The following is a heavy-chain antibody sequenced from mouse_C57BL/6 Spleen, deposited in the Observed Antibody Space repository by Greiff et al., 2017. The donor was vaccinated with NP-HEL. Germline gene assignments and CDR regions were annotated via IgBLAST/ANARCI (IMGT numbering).Heavy chain of an antibody. D-gene: IGHD4-1*01. CDR3: ARRELGRYYYAMDY. V-gene: IGHV1-22*01. Sequence: EVQLQQSGPELVKPGASVKMSCKASGYTFTDYNMHWVKQSHGKSLEWIGYINPNNGGTSYNQKFKGKATLTVDKSSSTAYMELRSLTSEDSAVYYCARRELGRYYYAMDYWGQGTSVTVSS. CDR2: INPNNGGT. CDR1: GYTFTDYN. J-gene: IGHJ4*01.